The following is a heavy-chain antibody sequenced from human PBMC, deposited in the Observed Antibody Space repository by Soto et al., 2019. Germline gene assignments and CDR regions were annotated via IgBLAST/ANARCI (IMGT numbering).Heavy chain of an antibody. V-gene: IGHV1-46*01. CDR2: INPSGGST. CDR1: GYTFTSYY. Sequence: ASVKVSCKASGYTFTSYYMHWVRQAPGQGLEWMGIINPSGGSTSYAQKFQGRVTMTRDTSTSTVYMELSSLRSEDTAVYYCARDPSRCGGDCYHHFDYWGQGTLVTVSS. J-gene: IGHJ4*02. D-gene: IGHD2-21*02. CDR3: ARDPSRCGGDCYHHFDY.